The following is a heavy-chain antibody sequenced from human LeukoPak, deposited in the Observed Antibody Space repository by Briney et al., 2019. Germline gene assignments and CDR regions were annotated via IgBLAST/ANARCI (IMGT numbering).Heavy chain of an antibody. CDR1: GYTFTNYA. D-gene: IGHD3-10*01. V-gene: IGHV7-4-1*02. Sequence: ASVTVSCKASGYTFTNYAMNWVRQAPEQGLEWIGWINTNTGNPTYAQGFTGRFVFSLDTSVSTAYLQISSLKAEDTAVYYCARGGAVRGVIDDYWGQGTLVTVSS. CDR3: ARGGAVRGVIDDY. CDR2: INTNTGNP. J-gene: IGHJ4*02.